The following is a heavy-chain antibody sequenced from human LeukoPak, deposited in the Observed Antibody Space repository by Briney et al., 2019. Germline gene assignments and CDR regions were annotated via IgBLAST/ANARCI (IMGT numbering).Heavy chain of an antibody. CDR3: ARDPDGYNFFDY. Sequence: GASVKVSCKASGYTLTDYYMHWVRQAPGQGLEWMGWISPNSGGTNYAQKFQGRVTMTRDTSISTAYMELSRLRSDDTAVYYCARDPDGYNFFDYWGQGTLVTVSS. D-gene: IGHD5-24*01. CDR1: GYTLTDYY. V-gene: IGHV1-2*02. J-gene: IGHJ4*02. CDR2: ISPNSGGT.